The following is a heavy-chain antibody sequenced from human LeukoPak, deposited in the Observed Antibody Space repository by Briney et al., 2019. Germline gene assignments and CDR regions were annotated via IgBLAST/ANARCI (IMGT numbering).Heavy chain of an antibody. CDR3: ARDGGYCGDGGCYTDY. V-gene: IGHV4-59*11. CDR1: GGSMTTHH. CDR2: VFDSGRT. Sequence: SETLSLTCTVSGGSMTTHHWNWIRQTPGKGLEWIGYVFDSGRTKENPSLKSRVTLSADTSKNQLSLRLSSVTAADTAVYYCARDGGYCGDGGCYTDYWSQGTLVTVSS. J-gene: IGHJ4*02. D-gene: IGHD2-15*01.